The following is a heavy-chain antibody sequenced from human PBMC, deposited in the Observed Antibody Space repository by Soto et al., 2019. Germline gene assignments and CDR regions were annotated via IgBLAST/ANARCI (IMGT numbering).Heavy chain of an antibody. Sequence: GGSLRLSSAASGFTFSSYEMNWVRQAPGKGLEWVSYISSSGSTIYYADSVKGRFTISRDNAKNSLYLQMNSLRAEDTAVYYCARGHSEGKPFLYYYYYYGMDVWGQGTTVTVSS. CDR2: ISSSGSTI. D-gene: IGHD3-10*01. CDR1: GFTFSSYE. V-gene: IGHV3-48*03. J-gene: IGHJ6*02. CDR3: ARGHSEGKPFLYYYYYYGMDV.